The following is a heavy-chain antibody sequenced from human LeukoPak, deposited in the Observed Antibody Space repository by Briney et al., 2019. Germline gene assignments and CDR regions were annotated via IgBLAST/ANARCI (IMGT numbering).Heavy chain of an antibody. CDR2: ISHSGNA. D-gene: IGHD1-1*01. CDR3: ARRRNWNDVLDS. J-gene: IGHJ4*02. CDR1: SGSFSPYL. V-gene: IGHV4-34*01. Sequence: SDTLSLTCAVYSGSFSPYLWSWIRQPPGKGLEWIAEISHSGNANYNPSHKSRVAISVDPSKNQFSLTMNSVTAADTAVYYCARRRNWNDVLDSWGQGTLVTVSS.